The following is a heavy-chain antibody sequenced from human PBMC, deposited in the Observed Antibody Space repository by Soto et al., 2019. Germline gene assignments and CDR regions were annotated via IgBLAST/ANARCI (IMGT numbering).Heavy chain of an antibody. D-gene: IGHD2-15*01. CDR2: ISAYNGNT. V-gene: IGHV1-18*01. CDR1: GYTFTSYG. CDR3: ARDPFGCSGGSCYSPPGNY. Sequence: QVQLVQSGAEVKKPGASVKVSCKASGYTFTSYGIIWVRQAPGQGLEWMGWISAYNGNTNYAQKLQGRVTMTTDTSTSTADLELRSLRSDDTAVYYCARDPFGCSGGSCYSPPGNYWGQGTLVTVSS. J-gene: IGHJ4*02.